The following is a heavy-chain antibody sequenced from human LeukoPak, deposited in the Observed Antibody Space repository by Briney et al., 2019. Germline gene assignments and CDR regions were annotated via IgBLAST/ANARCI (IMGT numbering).Heavy chain of an antibody. Sequence: PGGSLRLSCAASGFTFSDYYMSWIRQAPGKGLEWISYIGSTGTYTNYADSVKGRFTISRDSAKNSVYLQMSTLRTEDTAVYYCARGSDYGDNFDDFDYWGQGTLVTVSS. V-gene: IGHV3-11*05. CDR3: ARGSDYGDNFDDFDY. J-gene: IGHJ4*02. D-gene: IGHD4-17*01. CDR2: IGSTGTYT. CDR1: GFTFSDYY.